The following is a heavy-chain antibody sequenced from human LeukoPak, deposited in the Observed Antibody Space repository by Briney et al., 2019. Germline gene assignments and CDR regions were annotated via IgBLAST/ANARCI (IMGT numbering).Heavy chain of an antibody. CDR3: ARTWNSGGWYVTFDY. V-gene: IGHV3-48*01. D-gene: IGHD6-19*01. Sequence: GGSLRLSCAASGFTFSSYSMNWVRQAPGKGLEWVSYISSSTSTTYYADSVKGRFTISRDNAKNSLYLQMNSLRAEDTAVYYCARTWNSGGWYVTFDYWGQGTLVTVSS. CDR1: GFTFSSYS. J-gene: IGHJ4*02. CDR2: ISSSTSTT.